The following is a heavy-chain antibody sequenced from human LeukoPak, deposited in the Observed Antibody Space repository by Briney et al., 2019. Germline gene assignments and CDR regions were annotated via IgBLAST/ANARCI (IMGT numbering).Heavy chain of an antibody. CDR2: IYSGGST. J-gene: IGHJ3*02. V-gene: IGHV3-53*01. CDR3: AREIYCSASSCTGGVFDI. D-gene: IGHD2-15*01. CDR1: GFTVSSNY. Sequence: GGSLRLSCAASGFTVSSNYMSWVRQAPGKGLEWVSVIYSGGSTYYADSVKGRFTISRDNSKNTLYLRMNSLRVEDTAVYYCAREIYCSASSCTGGVFDIWGKGKMVTVSS.